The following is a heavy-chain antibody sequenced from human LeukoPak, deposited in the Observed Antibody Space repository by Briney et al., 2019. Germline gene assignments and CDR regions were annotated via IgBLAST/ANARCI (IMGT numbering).Heavy chain of an antibody. CDR3: ARGYDYSNYDAPSDY. CDR1: GGSISSGSYY. CDR2: IYTSGST. V-gene: IGHV4-61*02. D-gene: IGHD4-11*01. J-gene: IGHJ4*02. Sequence: PSQTLSLTCTVSGGSISSGSYYWSWIRQPAGKGLEWIERIYTSGSTNYNPALKSRVTISVDTSKNQFSLKLSSVTAADTAVYYCARGYDYSNYDAPSDYWGQGTLVTVSS.